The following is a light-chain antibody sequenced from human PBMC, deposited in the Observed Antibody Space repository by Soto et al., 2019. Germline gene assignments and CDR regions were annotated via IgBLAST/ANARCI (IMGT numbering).Light chain of an antibody. Sequence: EILLTQSPVTLSLSPGQRATLSCRASQSISTYLAWYQVKPGQAPRLLIYDASSRATGVPARFSGTGSGTEFTLTISSLQSEDFAFYYCQQYNVWPPTFGQGTKVDI. CDR3: QQYNVWPPT. CDR1: QSISTY. V-gene: IGKV3D-15*01. CDR2: DAS. J-gene: IGKJ1*01.